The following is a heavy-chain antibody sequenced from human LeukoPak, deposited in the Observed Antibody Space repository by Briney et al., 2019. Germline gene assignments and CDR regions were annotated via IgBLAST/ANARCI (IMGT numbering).Heavy chain of an antibody. CDR2: INHSGST. Sequence: PSETLSLTCAVYGGSFSGYYWSWIRQPPGKGLEWIGEINHSGSTNYNPSLKSRVTISVDTSKNQLSLKLSSVTAADTAVYYCARAVALSGFDYWGQGTLVTVSS. CDR3: ARAVALSGFDY. V-gene: IGHV4-34*01. J-gene: IGHJ4*02. CDR1: GGSFSGYY. D-gene: IGHD1-14*01.